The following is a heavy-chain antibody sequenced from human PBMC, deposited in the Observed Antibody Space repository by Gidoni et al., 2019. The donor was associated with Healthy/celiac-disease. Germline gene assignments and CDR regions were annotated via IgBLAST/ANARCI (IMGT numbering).Heavy chain of an antibody. Sequence: QVQLVESGGGVVQPGRSLRLACAASGFTFSVYGMHWVRQAPGKVLEWVDVISYDGSSKSYSDSVTGRFTISTANPKNTLYLPMNSPRAEDTAVYYCASYRVPPDYWGQGTLVTVSS. CDR1: GFTFSVYG. CDR2: ISYDGSSK. CDR3: ASYRVPPDY. D-gene: IGHD1-1*01. J-gene: IGHJ4*02. V-gene: IGHV3-33*01.